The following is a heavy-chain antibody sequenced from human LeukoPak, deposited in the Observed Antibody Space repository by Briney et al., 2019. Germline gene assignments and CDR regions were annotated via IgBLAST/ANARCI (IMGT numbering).Heavy chain of an antibody. CDR1: GFTFSTFA. D-gene: IGHD3-22*01. Sequence: EGSLRLSCAASGFTFSTFAMIWVRQPPGKGLEWVSCIFPSGGEIHYADSVRGRFTISRDNSKNTLYLQMNSLRAEDTAVYYCAKDVNYYDSSGYSIFQHWGQGTLVTVSS. CDR3: AKDVNYYDSSGYSIFQH. J-gene: IGHJ1*01. CDR2: IFPSGGEI. V-gene: IGHV3-23*01.